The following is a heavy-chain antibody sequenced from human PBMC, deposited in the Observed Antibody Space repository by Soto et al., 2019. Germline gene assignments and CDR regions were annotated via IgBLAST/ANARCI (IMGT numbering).Heavy chain of an antibody. J-gene: IGHJ4*02. CDR2: ISSSSSYI. CDR3: ATLWQPPRFDY. D-gene: IGHD2-21*01. Sequence: EVQLVESGGGLVKPGGSLRLSCAASGFTFSSYSMNWVRQAPGKGVEWVSSISSSSSYIYYADSVKGRFTISRDNAKNSLYVQMNSQRAEDTAVYYCATLWQPPRFDYWGQGTLVTVSS. CDR1: GFTFSSYS. V-gene: IGHV3-21*01.